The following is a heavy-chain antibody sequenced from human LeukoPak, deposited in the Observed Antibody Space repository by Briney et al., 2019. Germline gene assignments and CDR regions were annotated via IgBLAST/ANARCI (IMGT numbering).Heavy chain of an antibody. J-gene: IGHJ4*02. V-gene: IGHV1-2*06. CDR3: AREGGYPYYFDY. D-gene: IGHD3-16*01. CDR2: INPNSGGT. CDR1: GYTFTGYY. Sequence: ASVKVSCKASGYTFTGYYMHWVRHAPGQGLEWMGRINPNSGGTNYAQKFQGRVTMTRDTSISTAYMELSRLRSDDTAVYYCAREGGYPYYFDYWGQGTLVTVSS.